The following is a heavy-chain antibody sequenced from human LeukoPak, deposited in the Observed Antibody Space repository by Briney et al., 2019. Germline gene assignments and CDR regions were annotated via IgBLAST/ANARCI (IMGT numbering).Heavy chain of an antibody. Sequence: GRSLRLSCAASGFTFSSYGMHWVRQAPGKGLEWVAVIWYDGSNKYYADSVKGRFTISRDNSKNTLYLQMNSLRAEDTAVYYCARALVVPARDYYGMDVWGQGTTVTVSS. CDR2: IWYDGSNK. J-gene: IGHJ6*02. CDR3: ARALVVPARDYYGMDV. V-gene: IGHV3-33*01. CDR1: GFTFSSYG. D-gene: IGHD2-2*01.